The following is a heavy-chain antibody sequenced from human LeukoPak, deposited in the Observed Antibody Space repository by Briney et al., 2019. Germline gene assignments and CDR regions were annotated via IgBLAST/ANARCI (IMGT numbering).Heavy chain of an antibody. J-gene: IGHJ4*02. D-gene: IGHD3-10*01. Sequence: SETLSLTCAVSGGSINSNNWCSWVRQPPGKGLEWIGEIYHSGTTNYKPSLKSRVTISVDTSKNQFSLKLNSVTAADTAVYYCARLSGSPWYWGQGTLVTVSS. CDR1: GGSINSNNW. CDR3: ARLSGSPWY. V-gene: IGHV4-4*02. CDR2: IYHSGTT.